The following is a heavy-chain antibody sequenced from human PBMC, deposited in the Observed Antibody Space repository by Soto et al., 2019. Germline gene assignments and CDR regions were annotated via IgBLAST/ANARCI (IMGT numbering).Heavy chain of an antibody. CDR2: ISYDGSNK. V-gene: IGHV3-30-3*01. D-gene: IGHD6-19*01. J-gene: IGHJ5*02. Sequence: GGSLRLSCAASGFTFSSYAMHWVRQAPGKGLEWVAVISYDGSNKYYADSVKGRFTISRDNSKNTLYLQMNSLRAEDTAAYYCARESGSGWYGGGNWFDPWGQGTLVTVSS. CDR1: GFTFSSYA. CDR3: ARESGSGWYGGGNWFDP.